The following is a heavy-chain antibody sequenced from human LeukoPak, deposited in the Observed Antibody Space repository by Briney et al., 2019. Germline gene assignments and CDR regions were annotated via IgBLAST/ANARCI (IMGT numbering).Heavy chain of an antibody. CDR2: ISSSSSYI. J-gene: IGHJ4*02. D-gene: IGHD6-13*01. V-gene: IGHV3-21*01. CDR1: GFTFSSYS. CDR3: ARDPGIAAAPYYFDY. Sequence: EAGGSLRLSCAASGFTFSSYSMNWVRQAPGKGLEWVSSISSSSSYIYYADSVKGRFTISRDNAKNSLYLQMNSLRAEDTAVYYCARDPGIAAAPYYFDYWGQGTLVTVSS.